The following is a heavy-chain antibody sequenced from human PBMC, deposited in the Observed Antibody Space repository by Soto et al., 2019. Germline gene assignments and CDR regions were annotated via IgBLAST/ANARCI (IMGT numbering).Heavy chain of an antibody. Sequence: GGSLRLSCEASGFAVSNNYMSWVRQAPGKGLEWVSVIYSGGSIYYADAVKGRFTISRDNFKNTVYLQMTRLRADDTAVYYCAAPTYWGQGT. CDR2: IYSGGSI. V-gene: IGHV3-66*01. D-gene: IGHD6-6*01. J-gene: IGHJ4*02. CDR1: GFAVSNNY. CDR3: AAPTY.